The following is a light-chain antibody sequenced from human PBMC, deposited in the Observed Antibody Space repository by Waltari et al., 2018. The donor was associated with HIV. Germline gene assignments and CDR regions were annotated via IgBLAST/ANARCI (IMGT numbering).Light chain of an antibody. CDR3: CSYGGSSTWV. CDR2: EAI. CDR1: SSDVGNYNL. J-gene: IGLJ3*02. Sequence: QSALTPPASVSGSPGQSITIPCPGPSSDVGNYNLVSWYQQHPGKAPKLIIYEAIKRPSGVSNRISASKSGNTASLTISGLQAEDEADYYCCSYGGSSTWVFGGGTKVTVL. V-gene: IGLV2-23*01.